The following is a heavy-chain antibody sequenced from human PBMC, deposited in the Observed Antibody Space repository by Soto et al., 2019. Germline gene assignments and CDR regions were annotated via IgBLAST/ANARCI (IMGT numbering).Heavy chain of an antibody. CDR1: GFSFSDYF. CDR2: IIPIFGTA. CDR3: ARAQYYYDSSGYYYPYFQH. J-gene: IGHJ1*01. V-gene: IGHV1-69*06. D-gene: IGHD3-22*01. Sequence: SVKVSCKASGFSFSDYFMHWVLQAHVQGLEWMGGIIPIFGTANYAQKFQGRVTITADKSTSTAYMELSSLRSEDTAVYYCARAQYYYDSSGYYYPYFQHWGQGTLVTVSS.